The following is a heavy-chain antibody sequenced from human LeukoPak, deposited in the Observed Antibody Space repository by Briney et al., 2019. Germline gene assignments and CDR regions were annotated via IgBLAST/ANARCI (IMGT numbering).Heavy chain of an antibody. CDR1: GYTFTSYA. V-gene: IGHV1-3*01. J-gene: IGHJ4*02. CDR2: INAGNGNT. D-gene: IGHD2-15*01. Sequence: ASVKVSCKASGYTFTSYAMRWVRQAPGQRLEWMGWINAGNGNTKYSQKFQGRVTITRDTSASTAYMELSSLRSEDTAVYYCASRYCSGGSCYSGLDYWGQGTLVTVSS. CDR3: ASRYCSGGSCYSGLDY.